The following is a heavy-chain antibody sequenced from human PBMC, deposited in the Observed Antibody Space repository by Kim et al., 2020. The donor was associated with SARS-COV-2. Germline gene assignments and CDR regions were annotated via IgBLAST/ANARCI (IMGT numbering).Heavy chain of an antibody. V-gene: IGHV3-11*04. CDR1: GFTFSDYY. CDR3: ATTVTTYFFY. D-gene: IGHD4-17*01. Sequence: GGSLRLSCAASGFTFSDYYMSWIRQAPGKGLEWISYISDRGTAMYYADSVKGRFTVSRDNAKNSLYLQMNNLRAEDTAVYYCATTVTTYFFYWGQGKLVSVSS. J-gene: IGHJ4*02. CDR2: ISDRGTAM.